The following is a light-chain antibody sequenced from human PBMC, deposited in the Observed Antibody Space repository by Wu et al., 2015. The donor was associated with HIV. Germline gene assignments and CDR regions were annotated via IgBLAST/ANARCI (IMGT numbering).Light chain of an antibody. Sequence: DIQMTQSPSSLSASVGDRVTITCRASQSISSYLNWYQQKPGKAPKLLIYAASSLQSGVPSRFSGSGSGTDLTLTISSLQPEDFATYYCQQSCSTPYTFGQGTKLEIK. V-gene: IGKV1-39*01. J-gene: IGKJ2*01. CDR3: QQSCSTPYT. CDR1: QSISSY. CDR2: AAS.